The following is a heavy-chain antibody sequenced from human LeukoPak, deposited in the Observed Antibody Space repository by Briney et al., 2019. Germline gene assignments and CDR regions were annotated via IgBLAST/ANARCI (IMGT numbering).Heavy chain of an antibody. CDR2: ISGSGGGT. CDR3: ARANYGSGSYRALDY. CDR1: GFTFSSIA. Sequence: AGGSLRLSCADSGFTFSSIAMSWVRQAPDKGLEWVSTISGSGGGTYYADSVKGRFTISRDNAKNSLYLQMDSLRDEDTAVYYCARANYGSGSYRALDYWGQGTLVTVSS. D-gene: IGHD3-10*01. V-gene: IGHV3-23*01. J-gene: IGHJ4*02.